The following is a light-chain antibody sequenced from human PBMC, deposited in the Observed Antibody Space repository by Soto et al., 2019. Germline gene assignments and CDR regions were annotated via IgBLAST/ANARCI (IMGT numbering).Light chain of an antibody. J-gene: IGLJ2*01. CDR1: SSDVGGYNY. CDR2: EVS. V-gene: IGLV2-8*01. Sequence: QSALTQPPSASGSPGQSVTISCTGTSSDVGGYNYVSWYHQHPGKAPKLMISEVSKRPSGVPDRFSGSKSGNTASLTVSGLQAEDEADYYCSSFAGNNKLVCGGGTQLTVL. CDR3: SSFAGNNKLV.